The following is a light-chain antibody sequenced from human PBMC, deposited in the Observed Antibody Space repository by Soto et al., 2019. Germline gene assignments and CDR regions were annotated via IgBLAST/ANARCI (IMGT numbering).Light chain of an antibody. CDR1: QSILFTSDNKNY. CDR3: QQHYTTPRT. V-gene: IGKV4-1*01. CDR2: GAS. Sequence: DIVMTQSPDSLAVSLGERATIHCKSSQSILFTSDNKNYLAWYQQKSGQPPRLLIYGASTRESGVPGRFSGRGSGTDFSLTISSLEAEDVAVYYCQQHYTTPRTFGQGTKVEIK. J-gene: IGKJ1*01.